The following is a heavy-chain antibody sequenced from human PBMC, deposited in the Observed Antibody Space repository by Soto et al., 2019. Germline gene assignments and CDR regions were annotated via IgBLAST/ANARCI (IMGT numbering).Heavy chain of an antibody. CDR1: GFTLSRYT. D-gene: IGHD2-15*01. CDR2: ISSDGSAK. CDR3: ARDGYCSGGSCLDGMDV. Sequence: GGSLRLSCGVSGFTLSRYTMHWVRQAPGKGLEWVALISSDGSAKYYADSVKGRFTISRDDSLYLQMTSLRAEDTAVYYCARDGYCSGGSCLDGMDVWGQGTTVTVS. V-gene: IGHV3-30-3*01. J-gene: IGHJ6*02.